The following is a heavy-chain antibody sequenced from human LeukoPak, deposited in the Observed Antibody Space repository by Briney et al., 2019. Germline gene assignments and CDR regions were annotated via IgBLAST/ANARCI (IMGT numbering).Heavy chain of an antibody. CDR1: GFTFRSYA. D-gene: IGHD6-19*01. CDR3: AGQGGYTSVWYSLDN. Sequence: GGSLRLSCAASGFTFRSYAMSWVRRAPGKGLEWVSGINGSGGSTYYAESVKGRFTISRDNAKKTLYLQMNSLRAEDTAVYYCAGQGGYTSVWYSLDNWGQGTLVTVSS. J-gene: IGHJ4*02. CDR2: INGSGGST. V-gene: IGHV3-23*01.